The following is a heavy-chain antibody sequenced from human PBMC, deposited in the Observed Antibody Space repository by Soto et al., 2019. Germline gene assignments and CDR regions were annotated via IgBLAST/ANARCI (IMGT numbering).Heavy chain of an antibody. D-gene: IGHD2-2*01. CDR1: GNTFTNFG. J-gene: IGHJ5*02. V-gene: IGHV1-18*01. CDR2: ISPYTDDP. CDR3: ARVIPGAEAWFHP. Sequence: QGQLVQSGVEVKKPGASVKVSCSASGNTFTNFGITWVRQAPGRGLEWMGWISPYTDDPSYAQKFQGRVTMTIDTSTSTAYLDLRRLTTDDTAVYYCARVIPGAEAWFHPWGQGTLVTVSS.